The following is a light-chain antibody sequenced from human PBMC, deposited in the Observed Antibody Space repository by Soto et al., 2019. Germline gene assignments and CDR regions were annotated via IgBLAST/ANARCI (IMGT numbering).Light chain of an antibody. CDR3: QQYGSSPPWT. CDR1: QSVSSN. V-gene: IGKV3-15*01. CDR2: GAS. Sequence: EIVMTQSPATLSVSPGERATLSCRASQSVSSNLAWYQQKPGQAPRLLIYGASTRAIGIPARFSGSGSGTEFALIISRLEPEDFGVYYCQQYGSSPPWTFGQGTKVDIK. J-gene: IGKJ1*01.